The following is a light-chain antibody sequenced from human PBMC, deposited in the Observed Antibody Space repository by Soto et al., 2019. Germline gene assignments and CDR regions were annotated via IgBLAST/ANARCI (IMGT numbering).Light chain of an antibody. V-gene: IGLV2-23*03. CDR2: EGS. CDR1: SSDVGSYNL. J-gene: IGLJ2*01. Sequence: QSVLTQPASVSGSPGQSITISCTGTSSDVGSYNLVSWYQQHPGKAPKLMIYEGSKRPSGVSNRFSGSKSGNTASLTISGLQAEDEADYYCCSYAGSSTFERVVFGGGTKVTVL. CDR3: CSYAGSSTFERVV.